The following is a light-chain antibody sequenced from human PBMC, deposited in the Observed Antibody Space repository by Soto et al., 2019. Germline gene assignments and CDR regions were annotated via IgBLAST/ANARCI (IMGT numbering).Light chain of an antibody. CDR1: SSDVGGYNY. J-gene: IGLJ1*01. V-gene: IGLV2-14*01. Sequence: QSALTQPASVSGSPGQSITISCTGTSSDVGGYNYVSWYQQHPGKAPKLMIYEVSNRPSGVSNRFSGSKSGNTASLTISGLQAEDEADYYCSSYTSSSTYVFGNGTKVPS. CDR2: EVS. CDR3: SSYTSSSTYV.